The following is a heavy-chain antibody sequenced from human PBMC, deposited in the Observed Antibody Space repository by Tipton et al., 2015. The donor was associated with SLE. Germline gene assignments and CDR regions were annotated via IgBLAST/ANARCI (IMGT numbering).Heavy chain of an antibody. Sequence: TLSLTCAVYGGSFSGYYWSWIRQPPGKGLEWIGSIYYSGSTYYNPSLKSRVTISVDTSKNQFSLKLSSVTAADTAVYYCARDKVTETRRPFYFDYWGQGTPVTVSS. CDR1: GGSFSGYY. D-gene: IGHD2-21*02. CDR2: IYYSGST. CDR3: ARDKVTETRRPFYFDY. V-gene: IGHV4-34*01. J-gene: IGHJ4*02.